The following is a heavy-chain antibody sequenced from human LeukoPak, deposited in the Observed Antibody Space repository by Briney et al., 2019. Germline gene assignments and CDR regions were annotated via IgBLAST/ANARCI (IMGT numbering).Heavy chain of an antibody. J-gene: IGHJ3*02. V-gene: IGHV4-59*01. CDR3: VRGNYDNRGYSNAFDI. D-gene: IGHD3-22*01. CDR1: GTSISSSY. Sequence: PSETLSLTCTVSGTSISSSYWSWIRQPPRKRLEWIGYIYYNGNTNSNPSLKSRVTISVDTSKNQFSLKLSSVTAADTAVYYCVRGNYDNRGYSNAFDIWGQGAMVTVFS. CDR2: IYYNGNT.